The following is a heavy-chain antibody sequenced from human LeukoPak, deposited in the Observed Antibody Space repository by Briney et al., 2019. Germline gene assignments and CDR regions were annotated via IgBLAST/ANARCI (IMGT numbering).Heavy chain of an antibody. CDR1: GFTFSSYS. V-gene: IGHV3-48*01. D-gene: IGHD2-15*01. J-gene: IGHJ6*02. Sequence: GGSLRLSCAASGFTFSSYSMNWVRQAPGGGLEWVSYISSSSSTIYYADSVKGRFTISRDNSKNTLYLQMNSLRAEDTAVYYCAKEVRDCSGGSCYSLYYYYGMDVWGQGTTVTVSS. CDR2: ISSSSSTI. CDR3: AKEVRDCSGGSCYSLYYYYGMDV.